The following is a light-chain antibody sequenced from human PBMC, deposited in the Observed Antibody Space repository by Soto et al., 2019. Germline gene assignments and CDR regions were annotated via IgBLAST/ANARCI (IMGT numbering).Light chain of an antibody. CDR2: KAS. CDR3: QHYNSYPYR. J-gene: IGKJ2*03. CDR1: QTIFSW. Sequence: IQMTQSPSTLSASVGDRVSITCRASQTIFSWLAWYQQKPGKAPKLVIYKASSLESGVPSRYSGSGSGTEFTLTISGLQPDDFATYDCQHYNSYPYRFGQGTKLEIK. V-gene: IGKV1-5*03.